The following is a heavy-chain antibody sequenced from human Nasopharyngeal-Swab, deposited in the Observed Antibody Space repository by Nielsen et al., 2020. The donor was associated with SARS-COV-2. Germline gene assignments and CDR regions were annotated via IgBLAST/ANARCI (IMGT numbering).Heavy chain of an antibody. J-gene: IGHJ6*03. CDR3: ARGGSGVVPSPILGLGPYYYYYYMDV. CDR1: GGSFSGHQ. V-gene: IGHV4-34*01. CDR2: INHSGST. D-gene: IGHD3-16*01. Sequence: SETLSLTCAVYGGSFSGHQWSWVRQPPGKGLEWIGEINHSGSTNYSPSLKSRVTISLDTSKNQFSLRLSSVTAADTAVYYCARGGSGVVPSPILGLGPYYYYYYMDVWGKGTTVTVS.